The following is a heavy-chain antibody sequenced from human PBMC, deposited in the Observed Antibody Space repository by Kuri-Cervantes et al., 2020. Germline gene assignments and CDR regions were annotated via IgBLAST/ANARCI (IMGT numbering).Heavy chain of an antibody. CDR2: INPSGGST. Sequence: ASVKVSCKASGYTFTSYYMHWVRQAPGQGLEWMGIINPSGGSTSYAQKFQGRVTMTRDTSTSTVYMELSSLRSEDTAVYHCARDVTMVRGVMIGAFDIWGQGTMVTVSS. CDR3: ARDVTMVRGVMIGAFDI. CDR1: GYTFTSYY. D-gene: IGHD3-10*01. J-gene: IGHJ3*02. V-gene: IGHV1-46*01.